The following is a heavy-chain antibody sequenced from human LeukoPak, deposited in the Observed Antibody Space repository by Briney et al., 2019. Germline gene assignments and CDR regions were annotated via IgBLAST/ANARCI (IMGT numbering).Heavy chain of an antibody. D-gene: IGHD3-3*02. CDR3: ARDSLLGAPCTDY. Sequence: ASVNVSCNASGYIFSNYGISCSRQAPGQGLEWMGWISDHNGNPNYAQKFQGRITMTTDASTSTAYMELTSLTSDDTAVYYCARDSLLGAPCTDYWGQGTLVTDSS. J-gene: IGHJ4*02. CDR1: GYIFSNYG. CDR2: ISDHNGNP. V-gene: IGHV1-18*01.